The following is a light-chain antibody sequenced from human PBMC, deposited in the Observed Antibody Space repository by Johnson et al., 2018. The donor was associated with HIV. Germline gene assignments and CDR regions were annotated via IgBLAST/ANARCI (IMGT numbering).Light chain of an antibody. Sequence: QSVLTQPPSVSAAPGQKVTISCSGSSSNIGNNYVSWYQQLPGTAHKLLIYDNNNRPSGIPDRFAGSKSATSANLGITGLQTGAEADYYWGTWDRRLSAGRIYVFGTGTQVTVL. CDR2: DNN. CDR3: GTWDRRLSAGRIYV. V-gene: IGLV1-51*01. CDR1: SSNIGNNY. J-gene: IGLJ1*01.